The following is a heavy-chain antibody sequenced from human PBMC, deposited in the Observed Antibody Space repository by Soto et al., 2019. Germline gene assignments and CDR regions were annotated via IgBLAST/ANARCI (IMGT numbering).Heavy chain of an antibody. CDR3: ARFRCGGDCSTSRWFDP. CDR1: GFTFSSYW. J-gene: IGHJ5*02. Sequence: GGSLRLSCAASGFTFSSYWMHWVRQAPGKGLEYVSSINTNGGTTYYANSVKGRFTISRDNSKSTLYLQMGSLRAEDTAVYYCARFRCGGDCSTSRWFDPWGQGTLVTVSS. D-gene: IGHD2-21*02. V-gene: IGHV3-64*01. CDR2: INTNGGTT.